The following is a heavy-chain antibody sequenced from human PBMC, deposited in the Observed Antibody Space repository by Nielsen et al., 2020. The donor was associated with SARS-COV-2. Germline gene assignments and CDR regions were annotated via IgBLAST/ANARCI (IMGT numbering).Heavy chain of an antibody. V-gene: IGHV3-30-3*01. J-gene: IGHJ4*02. D-gene: IGHD3-3*01. CDR3: ARDLGDFWSPL. CDR1: GFTFSSYA. CDR2: ISYDGSNK. Sequence: GESLKISCAASGFTFSSYAMSWVRQAPGKGLEWVAVISYDGSNKYYADSVKGRFTISRDNSKNTLYLQMNSLRAEDTAVYYCARDLGDFWSPLGGQGTLVTVSS.